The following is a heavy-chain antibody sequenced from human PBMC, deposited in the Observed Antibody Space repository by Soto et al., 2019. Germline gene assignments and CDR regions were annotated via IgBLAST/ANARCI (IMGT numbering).Heavy chain of an antibody. J-gene: IGHJ2*01. D-gene: IGHD5-12*01. CDR2: ISGSGSSA. CDR1: GFTFSSSG. CDR3: AKLSVDAWYFDL. V-gene: IGHV3-23*01. Sequence: EVQLLESGGGLVQPGGSLRVSCAASGFTFSSSGMGWVRQAPGKGLEWISVISGSGSSAYYGDSVKGRFTISRDNSENTLYLQMNSLIAEDTAIYYCAKLSVDAWYFDLWGRGTLVTVSS.